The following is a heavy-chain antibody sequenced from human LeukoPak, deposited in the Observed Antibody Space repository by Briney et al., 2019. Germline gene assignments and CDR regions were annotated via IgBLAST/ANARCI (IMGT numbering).Heavy chain of an antibody. CDR3: ARHWLRGAAKPGYMDV. J-gene: IGHJ6*03. Sequence: PSETLSLTCTVSGGSISRSSYYWGWIRQPPGKGLEWIGSIYYSASTYYNPSLKSRVTISVDTSKTQFSLKLSSVTAADTAVYYCARHWLRGAAKPGYMDVWGKGTTVTVSS. V-gene: IGHV4-39*01. CDR2: IYYSAST. D-gene: IGHD5-18*01. CDR1: GGSISRSSYY.